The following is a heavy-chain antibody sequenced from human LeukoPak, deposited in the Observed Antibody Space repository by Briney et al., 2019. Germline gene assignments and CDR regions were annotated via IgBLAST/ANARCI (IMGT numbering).Heavy chain of an antibody. CDR1: GFTFSSYW. J-gene: IGHJ4*02. CDR3: AVPRSGYFDY. V-gene: IGHV3-74*01. D-gene: IGHD1-1*01. Sequence: PGGSLRLSCAASGFTFSSYWMHWVRQAPGKGLVWVSRINSDGSSTSYADSVKGRFIISRDNAKNTLHLQMNSLRAEDTAVYYCAVPRSGYFDYWGQGTLVTVSS. CDR2: INSDGSST.